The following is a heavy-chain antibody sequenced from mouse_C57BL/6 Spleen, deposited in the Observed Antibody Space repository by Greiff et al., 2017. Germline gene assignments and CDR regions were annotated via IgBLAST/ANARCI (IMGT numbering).Heavy chain of an antibody. CDR3: ARGGGSSPYWYFDV. J-gene: IGHJ1*03. CDR1: GYTFTSYW. V-gene: IGHV1-69*01. D-gene: IGHD1-1*01. Sequence: QVQLQQPGAELVMPGASVKLSCKASGYTFTSYWMHWVKQRPGQGLEWIGEIDPSDSYTNYNQKFKGKSTLTVDKSSSPAYLQLSSLTSEDSAVYYCARGGGSSPYWYFDVWGTGTTVTVSS. CDR2: IDPSDSYT.